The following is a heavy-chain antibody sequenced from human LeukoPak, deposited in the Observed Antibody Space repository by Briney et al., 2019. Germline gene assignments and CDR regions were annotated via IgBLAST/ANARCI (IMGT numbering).Heavy chain of an antibody. J-gene: IGHJ4*02. V-gene: IGHV3-48*03. CDR1: GFTFSSYE. Sequence: GGSLRLSCAASGFTFSSYEMNWVRQAPGKGLEWVSYISSSGSTIYYADFVKGRFTISRDNAKNSLYLQMNSLRAEDTAVYYCARVLKILWFGELSYYFDYWGQGTLVTVSS. CDR2: ISSSGSTI. D-gene: IGHD3-10*01. CDR3: ARVLKILWFGELSYYFDY.